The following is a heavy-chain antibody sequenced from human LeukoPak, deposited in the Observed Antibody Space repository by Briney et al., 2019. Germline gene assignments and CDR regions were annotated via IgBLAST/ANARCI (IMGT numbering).Heavy chain of an antibody. CDR3: AREPGNYYGSGSYYPY. CDR2: MNPNSGNT. J-gene: IGHJ4*02. V-gene: IGHV1-8*01. CDR1: GYTFTSYD. D-gene: IGHD3-10*01. Sequence: ASVKVSCKASGYTFTSYDINWVRQATGQGLEWMGWMNPNSGNTGYAQKFQGRVTMTRNTSISTAYMELSSLRSEDTAVYYCAREPGNYYGSGSYYPYWGQGTLVTVSS.